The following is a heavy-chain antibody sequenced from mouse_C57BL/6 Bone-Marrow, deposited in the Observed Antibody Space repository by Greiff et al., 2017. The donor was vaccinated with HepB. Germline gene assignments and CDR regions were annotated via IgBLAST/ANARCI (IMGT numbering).Heavy chain of an antibody. J-gene: IGHJ2*01. D-gene: IGHD2-1*01. CDR2: FYPGSGSI. CDR3: ARHEEKLLLYDYFDY. Sequence: LEESGAELVKPGASVKLSCKASGYTFTEYTIHWVKQRSGQGLEWIGWFYPGSGSIKYNENFKDKATLTADKSSSIVYMELSRLTSEDSAVYFCARHEEKLLLYDYFDYWGQGTTLTVSS. V-gene: IGHV1-62-2*01. CDR1: GYTFTEYT.